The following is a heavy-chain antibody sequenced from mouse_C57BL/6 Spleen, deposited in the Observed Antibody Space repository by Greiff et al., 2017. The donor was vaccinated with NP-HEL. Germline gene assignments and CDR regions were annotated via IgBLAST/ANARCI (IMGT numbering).Heavy chain of an antibody. J-gene: IGHJ1*03. V-gene: IGHV5-9-1*02. Sequence: EVQLQESGEGLVKPGGSLKLSCAASGFTFSSYAMSWVRQTPEKRLEWVAYISSGGDYIYYADTVKGRFTISRDNARNTLYLQMSSLKSEDTAMYYCTRVYGSHWYFDVWGTGTTVTVSS. D-gene: IGHD2-1*01. CDR2: ISSGGDYI. CDR3: TRVYGSHWYFDV. CDR1: GFTFSSYA.